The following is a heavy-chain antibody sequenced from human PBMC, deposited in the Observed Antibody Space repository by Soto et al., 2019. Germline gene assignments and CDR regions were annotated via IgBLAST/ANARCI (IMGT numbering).Heavy chain of an antibody. CDR1: GGSISSGGYS. D-gene: IGHD3-3*01. CDR3: ARVGFWSGYRMGEFDY. V-gene: IGHV4-30-2*01. Sequence: SETLSLTCAVSGGSISSGGYSRSWIRQPPGKGLEWIGYIYHSGSTYYNPSLKSRVTISVDRSKNQFSLKLSSVTAADTAVYYCARVGFWSGYRMGEFDYWGQGTRVTVSS. J-gene: IGHJ4*02. CDR2: IYHSGST.